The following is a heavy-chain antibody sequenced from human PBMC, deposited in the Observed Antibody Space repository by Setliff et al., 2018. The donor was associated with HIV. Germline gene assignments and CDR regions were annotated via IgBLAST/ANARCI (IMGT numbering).Heavy chain of an antibody. V-gene: IGHV3-23*01. CDR2: ISGSGGST. J-gene: IGHJ1*01. Sequence: PGGSLRLSCAASGFTFNTYAMSWVRQAPGNGLEWVSVISGSGGSTFYADSVKGRLTISRDDSKNTLYLQMNSLRPADTAVYYGARDGGGLWHEYLKDWGQGTLVTVSS. CDR3: ARDGGGLWHEYLKD. D-gene: IGHD2-15*01. CDR1: GFTFNTYA.